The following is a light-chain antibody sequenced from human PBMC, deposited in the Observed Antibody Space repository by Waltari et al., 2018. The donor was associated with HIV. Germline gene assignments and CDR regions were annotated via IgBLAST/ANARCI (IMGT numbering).Light chain of an antibody. V-gene: IGLV1-47*01. CDR1: TSNIGSYY. CDR3: ATWADRPSGPVV. J-gene: IGLJ2*01. Sequence: QSVLTQPPSASGTPGQRVTISCSGSTSNIGSYYVYWYQQLPGTAPKLLIYRNNQRPSGVPDRFSGSRSGTSASLAISGLQSEDEADYYCATWADRPSGPVVFGGGTKVTVL. CDR2: RNN.